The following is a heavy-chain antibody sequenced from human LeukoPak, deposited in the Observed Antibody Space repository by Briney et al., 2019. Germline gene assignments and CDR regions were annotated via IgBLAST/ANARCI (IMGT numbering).Heavy chain of an antibody. J-gene: IGHJ4*02. V-gene: IGHV3-23*01. CDR3: AKGDDYGDYKVVVDY. CDR1: GFTFSSYA. D-gene: IGHD4-17*01. CDR2: ISGSGGST. Sequence: PGGSLRLSCAASGFTFSSYAMSWVRQAPGKGLEWVSAISGSGGSTYYADSVKGRFTISRDNSKNTLYPQMNSLRAEDTAVYYCAKGDDYGDYKVVVDYWGQGTLVTVSS.